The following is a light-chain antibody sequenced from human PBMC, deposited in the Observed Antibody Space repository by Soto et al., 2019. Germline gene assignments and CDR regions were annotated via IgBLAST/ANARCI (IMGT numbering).Light chain of an antibody. Sequence: QSALTQPPSASGSPGQSVTISCTGTSSDVGGYNYVSWYQQHPGKAPKLMIYEVSKRPSGVPDRFSGSKSGNTASLTVSGLQAEDEAYYYCISYAGSNISVVFGGGTKLTVL. J-gene: IGLJ2*01. CDR3: ISYAGSNISVV. CDR1: SSDVGGYNY. V-gene: IGLV2-8*01. CDR2: EVS.